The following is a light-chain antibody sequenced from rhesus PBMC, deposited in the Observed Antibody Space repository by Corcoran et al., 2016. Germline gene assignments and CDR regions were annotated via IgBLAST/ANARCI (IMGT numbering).Light chain of an antibody. Sequence: DIQMTQSPSSLSASVGDRVTITCRARQGISSSLNWYQQKPGKAPRLLIYNAKRLESGVPSRFSGSGSGTGFTLTISSMQPNDFATYYCQQYNTLPLTFGGGTKVEIK. J-gene: IGKJ4*01. CDR2: NAK. V-gene: IGKV1-32*01. CDR3: QQYNTLPLT. CDR1: QGISSS.